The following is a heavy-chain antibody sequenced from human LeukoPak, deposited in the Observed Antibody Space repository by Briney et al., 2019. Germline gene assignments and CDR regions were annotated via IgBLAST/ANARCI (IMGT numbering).Heavy chain of an antibody. CDR2: ISSSGSTI. Sequence: GGSLRLSCAASGFTFSSYEMNWVRQAPGKGLEWVSYISSSGSTIYYADSVKGRFTISRGNAKNSLYLQMNSLRAEDTAVYYCARDRAVAYDYWGQGTLVTVSS. D-gene: IGHD6-19*01. CDR3: ARDRAVAYDY. V-gene: IGHV3-48*03. CDR1: GFTFSSYE. J-gene: IGHJ4*02.